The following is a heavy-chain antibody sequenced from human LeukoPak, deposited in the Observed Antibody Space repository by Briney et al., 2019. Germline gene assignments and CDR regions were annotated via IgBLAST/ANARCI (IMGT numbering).Heavy chain of an antibody. V-gene: IGHV3-21*01. D-gene: IGHD3-22*01. Sequence: GGSLRLSCAASGFTFSSYSMNWVRQAPGKGLEWVSSISSSSSHIYYADSVKGRFTISRDNAKNSLYLQMNSLRAEDTAVYYCARDLAPRGRSTYYYDSSGYYYFDYWGQGTLVTVSS. CDR3: ARDLAPRGRSTYYYDSSGYYYFDY. J-gene: IGHJ4*02. CDR1: GFTFSSYS. CDR2: ISSSSSHI.